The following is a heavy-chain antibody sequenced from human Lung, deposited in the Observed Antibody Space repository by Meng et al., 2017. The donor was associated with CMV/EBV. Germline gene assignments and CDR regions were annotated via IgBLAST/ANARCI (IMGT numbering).Heavy chain of an antibody. CDR2: IRSKANSYAT. Sequence: ASXMFSXAASEITFSGSAMHWVRQPSGRRLEWVCRIRSKANSYATAYAASVKGRFTISRNDSRNTAYLQMNSLKTEDTAVYYGTKQGEEPAAMFNVMDGWGQGXTVTVSS. CDR3: TKQGEEPAAMFNVMDG. V-gene: IGHV3-73*01. CDR1: EITFSGSA. J-gene: IGHJ6*02. D-gene: IGHD2-2*01.